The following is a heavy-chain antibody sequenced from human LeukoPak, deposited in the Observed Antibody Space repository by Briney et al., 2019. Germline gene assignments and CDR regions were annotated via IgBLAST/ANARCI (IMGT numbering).Heavy chain of an antibody. CDR2: IWYDGSNK. CDR3: AVVGARVY. D-gene: IGHD1-26*01. V-gene: IGHV3-33*01. Sequence: GGSLRLSCAASGFTFSSYGMHWVRQASGKGLEWVAVIWYDGSNKYYADSVKGRFTISRDNSKNTLYLQMNSLRADDTAVYYCAVVGARVYWGQGTLVTVSS. J-gene: IGHJ4*02. CDR1: GFTFSSYG.